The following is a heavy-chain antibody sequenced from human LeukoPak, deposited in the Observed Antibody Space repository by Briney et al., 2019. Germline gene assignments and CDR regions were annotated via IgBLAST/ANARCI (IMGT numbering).Heavy chain of an antibody. D-gene: IGHD6-13*01. CDR1: GGSFSGYY. CDR3: ARDGVAAAGLYYFDY. V-gene: IGHV4-34*01. CDR2: INHSGST. J-gene: IGHJ4*02. Sequence: SETLSLTCAVYGGSFSGYYWSWIRQPPGKGLEWIGEINHSGSTNYNPSLKSRVTMSVDTSKNQFSLKLSSVTAADTAVYYCARDGVAAAGLYYFDYWGQGTLVTVSS.